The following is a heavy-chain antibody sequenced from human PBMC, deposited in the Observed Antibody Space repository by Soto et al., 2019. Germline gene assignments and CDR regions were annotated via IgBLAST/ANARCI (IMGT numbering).Heavy chain of an antibody. CDR1: GYTFTSYG. J-gene: IGHJ6*02. D-gene: IGHD4-17*01. Sequence: QVQLVQSGAEVNKPGASVKVSCKASGYTFTSYGISWVRQAPGQGLEWMGWIGIYNGNTNYAQQLQGRVTMTTNTATSTAYLELSSLGSDDTTVYSCARAVRSHDYGHYYSGMDVWGQGTTVTVSS. V-gene: IGHV1-18*01. CDR2: IGIYNGNT. CDR3: ARAVRSHDYGHYYSGMDV.